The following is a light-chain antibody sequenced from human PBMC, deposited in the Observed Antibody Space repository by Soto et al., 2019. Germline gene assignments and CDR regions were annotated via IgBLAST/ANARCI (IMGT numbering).Light chain of an antibody. V-gene: IGKV1-33*01. CDR3: HQYDNPLRLT. Sequence: DIQMTQSPPSLSASVGDRVTITCQASQDIRNRLNWYRQKPGKAPEVLIYDASNLATGVPSRFTGSGSDIDFTLSISSLQPEDIATYYCHQYDNPLRLTIGPGTKVNIQ. J-gene: IGKJ3*01. CDR1: QDIRNR. CDR2: DAS.